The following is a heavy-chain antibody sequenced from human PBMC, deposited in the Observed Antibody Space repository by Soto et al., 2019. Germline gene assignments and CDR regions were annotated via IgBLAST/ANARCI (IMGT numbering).Heavy chain of an antibody. J-gene: IGHJ5*02. CDR1: GFSFSDYN. CDR3: AREFGDTGWFDP. V-gene: IGHV3-11*01. D-gene: IGHD3-3*01. CDR2: ISSGGTTA. Sequence: HLVESGGGLVKPGGSLRLSCAASGFSFSDYNMNWIRQVPGKGLEWISHISSGGTTAHFADSVRGRFTISRDNVNNSLFLEMHSLRGEDTAVYYCAREFGDTGWFDPWGQGTLVTVSS.